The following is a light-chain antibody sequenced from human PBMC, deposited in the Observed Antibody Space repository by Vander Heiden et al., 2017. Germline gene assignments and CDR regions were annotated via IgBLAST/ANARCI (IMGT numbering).Light chain of an antibody. Sequence: NVLTQSPGTLSLSPGQRAPLSCRASQSLSRNFFAWYHEKLGQSPRVLMYGASNRAAGTPDRRSGSGSRRSWTLIISRLEAEDMAVYFCKQYEKVPLTFGGGTKVDLK. CDR3: KQYEKVPLT. CDR2: GAS. V-gene: IGKV3-20*01. CDR1: QSLSRNF. J-gene: IGKJ4*01.